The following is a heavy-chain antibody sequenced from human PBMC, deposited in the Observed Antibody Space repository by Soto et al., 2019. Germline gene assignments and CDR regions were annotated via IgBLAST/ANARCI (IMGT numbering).Heavy chain of an antibody. Sequence: ASVKVSCKGSGFTFTNYVLYWVRQAPGLRLEWMGWIHAGSGNTKYSEKFQGRVTITADAPASTVYLELSSLRSEDTAVYYCARDVFYHSRSASPSHFFDFWGQGSLVTVSS. CDR2: IHAGSGNT. V-gene: IGHV1-3*01. CDR3: ARDVFYHSRSASPSHFFDF. D-gene: IGHD3-3*02. J-gene: IGHJ4*02. CDR1: GFTFTNYV.